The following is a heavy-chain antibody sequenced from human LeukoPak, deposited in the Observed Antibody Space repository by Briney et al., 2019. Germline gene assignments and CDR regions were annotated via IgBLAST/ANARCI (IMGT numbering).Heavy chain of an antibody. V-gene: IGHV4-34*01. Sequence: SETLSLTCAVYGGSFSGYYWSWIRQPPGQGLEWIGEINHSGSTNYNPSRKSRVTISVDTSKIQFSLKLSSVTAADTAVYYCARSFRVAPFDYWGQGTLVTVSS. D-gene: IGHD3-16*01. CDR2: INHSGST. CDR1: GGSFSGYY. J-gene: IGHJ4*02. CDR3: ARSFRVAPFDY.